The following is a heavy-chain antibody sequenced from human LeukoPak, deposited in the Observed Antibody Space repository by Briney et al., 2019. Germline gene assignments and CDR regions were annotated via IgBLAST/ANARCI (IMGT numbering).Heavy chain of an antibody. CDR3: AKGPWATGYYYYGMDV. J-gene: IGHJ6*02. D-gene: IGHD5-12*01. CDR1: GVTVSSNY. CDR2: IYTGGST. V-gene: IGHV3-66*01. Sequence: GSLRLSCAASGVTVSSNYMSWGRQASGKGLEWVSVIYTGGSTYYADSVKGRFTISRDNSKNTLYLQMNSLRAEDTAVYYCAKGPWATGYYYYGMDVWGQGTTVTVSS.